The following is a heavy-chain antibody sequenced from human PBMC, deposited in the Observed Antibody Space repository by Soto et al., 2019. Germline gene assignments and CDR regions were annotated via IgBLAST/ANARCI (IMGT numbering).Heavy chain of an antibody. CDR3: ARAHSDFGDYNWFDP. D-gene: IGHD4-17*01. CDR1: GGSLSRGGYF. Sequence: SETLSLTCTVSGGSLSRGGYFWSWIRQHPGKGLEWIGYIYYSGRTHYNPSLKSRVTISADMSKNQFSLKMNSVTVADTAVYYCARAHSDFGDYNWFDPWGQGALVTVSS. V-gene: IGHV4-31*03. J-gene: IGHJ5*02. CDR2: IYYSGRT.